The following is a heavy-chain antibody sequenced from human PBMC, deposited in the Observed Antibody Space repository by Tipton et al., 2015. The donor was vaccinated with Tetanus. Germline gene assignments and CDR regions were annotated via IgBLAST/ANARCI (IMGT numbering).Heavy chain of an antibody. V-gene: IGHV4-39*01. J-gene: IGHJ4*02. D-gene: IGHD3-3*01. CDR3: ARHQSGYFTPFDY. Sequence: GLVKPSETLSLTCTVSGASIRGGTFYWGWIRQPPGKGLEWIGSIYESGDTYYIPSLKSRVTISVDTSTNQFSLTLNSMAAADTGVYYCARHQSGYFTPFDYWGQGKLVTVSP. CDR1: GASIRGGTFY. CDR2: IYESGDT.